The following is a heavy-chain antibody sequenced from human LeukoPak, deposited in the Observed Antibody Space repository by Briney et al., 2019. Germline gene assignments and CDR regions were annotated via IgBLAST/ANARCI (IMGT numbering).Heavy chain of an antibody. D-gene: IGHD6-19*01. J-gene: IGHJ4*02. CDR1: GFTFRSYG. CDR2: IWYDGSNK. Sequence: GGSLRLSCAASGFTFRSYGMHWVRQAPGKGLEWVAVIWYDGSNKYYADSVKGRFTISRDNSKNTLYLQMNSLRAEDTAVYYCAKGTGYSSGWAFDYWGQGTLVTVSS. V-gene: IGHV3-33*06. CDR3: AKGTGYSSGWAFDY.